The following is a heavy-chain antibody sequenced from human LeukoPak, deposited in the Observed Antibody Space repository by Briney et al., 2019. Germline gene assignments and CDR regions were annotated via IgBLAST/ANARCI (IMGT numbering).Heavy chain of an antibody. V-gene: IGHV1-69*13. D-gene: IGHD1-26*01. J-gene: IGHJ5*02. Sequence: ASVKVSCKASGGTFSSYAISWVRQAPGQGLEWMGGIIPIFGTANYAQKFQGRVTITADESTSTAYMELRSLRSDDTAVYYCARDYNPSGSYYWSPQRPWFDPWGQGTLVTVSS. CDR2: IIPIFGTA. CDR3: ARDYNPSGSYYWSPQRPWFDP. CDR1: GGTFSSYA.